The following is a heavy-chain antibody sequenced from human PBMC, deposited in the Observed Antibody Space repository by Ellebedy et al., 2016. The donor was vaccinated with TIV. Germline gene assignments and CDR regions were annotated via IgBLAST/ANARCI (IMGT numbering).Heavy chain of an antibody. Sequence: SVKVSCXVSGYTLTDLSMHWVRQAPGKGLEWMGGIIPIFGTANYAQKFQGRVTITADESTSTAYMELSSLRSEDTAVYYCARGRWLQLLVYGMDVWGQGTTVTVSS. CDR2: IIPIFGTA. CDR3: ARGRWLQLLVYGMDV. J-gene: IGHJ6*02. D-gene: IGHD5-24*01. CDR1: GYTLTDLS. V-gene: IGHV1-69*13.